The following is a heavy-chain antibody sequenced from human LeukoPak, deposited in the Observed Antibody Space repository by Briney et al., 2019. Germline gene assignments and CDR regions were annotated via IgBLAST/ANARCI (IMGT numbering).Heavy chain of an antibody. CDR2: ISSSSSTI. D-gene: IGHD2-2*01. J-gene: IGHJ4*02. Sequence: GGSLRLSCAASGFTFSSYSMNWVRQAPGKGLEWVSYISSSSSTIYYADSVKGRFTISRDNAKNSLYLRMNSLRAEDTAVYYCARDLSPPGCSSTSCYPTFDYWGQGTLVTVSS. V-gene: IGHV3-48*04. CDR3: ARDLSPPGCSSTSCYPTFDY. CDR1: GFTFSSYS.